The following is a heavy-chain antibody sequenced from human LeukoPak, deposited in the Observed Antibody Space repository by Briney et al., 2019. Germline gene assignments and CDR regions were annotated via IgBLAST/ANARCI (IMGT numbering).Heavy chain of an antibody. CDR2: IYYSGTT. CDR3: ARIGCGGGSCYSQRGAFDI. J-gene: IGHJ3*02. V-gene: IGHV4-39*07. Sequence: SETLSLTCAVSGGSISGSSYYWAWIRQPPGKGLEWIGSIYYSGTTYYNPSLESRVTISVDTSKNQFSLKVTSVTAADTALYYCARIGCGGGSCYSQRGAFDIWGQRTMVTVSS. D-gene: IGHD2-15*01. CDR1: GGSISGSSYY.